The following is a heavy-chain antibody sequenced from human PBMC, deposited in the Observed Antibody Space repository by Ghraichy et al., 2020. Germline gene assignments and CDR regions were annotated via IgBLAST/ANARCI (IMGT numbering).Heavy chain of an antibody. CDR2: IIPIFGTA. D-gene: IGHD2-8*01. Sequence: SVKVSCKVGRAHFSTPVTSWERECRGQRLEWMGGIIPIFGTANYAQKFQGRVTITADESTSTAYMELSSLRSEDTAVYYCASGYCTNGVCYGDYYYYGMDVWVQGTSFSVS. V-gene: IGHV1-69*13. J-gene: IGHJ6*02. CDR3: ASGYCTNGVCYGDYYYYGMDV. CDR1: RAHFSTPV.